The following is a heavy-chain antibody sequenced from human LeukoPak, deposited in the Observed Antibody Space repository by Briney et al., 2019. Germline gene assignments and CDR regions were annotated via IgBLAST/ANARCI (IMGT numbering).Heavy chain of an antibody. V-gene: IGHV1-2*02. CDR2: INPNSGGT. J-gene: IGHJ4*02. Sequence: ASVKVPCKACGYTFTGYYMHWVRQAPGQGLEWMGWINPNSGGTNYAQKFQGRVTMTRDTSISTAYMELSRLRSDDTAVYYCARNGNDFWSGPTSYWGQGTLVTVSS. CDR3: ARNGNDFWSGPTSY. CDR1: GYTFTGYY. D-gene: IGHD3-3*01.